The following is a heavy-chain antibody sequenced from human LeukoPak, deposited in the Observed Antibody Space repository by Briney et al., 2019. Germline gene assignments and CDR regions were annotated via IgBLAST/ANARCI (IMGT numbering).Heavy chain of an antibody. J-gene: IGHJ4*02. Sequence: SEALSLTCAVYGGSFSGYYWSWIRQPPGKGLEWIGEINHSGSTNYNPSLKSRVTISVDTSKNQFSLKLSSVTAADTAVYYCARGPFITYYGSGSYYTGFDYWGQGTLVTVSS. CDR1: GGSFSGYY. V-gene: IGHV4-34*01. CDR3: ARGPFITYYGSGSYYTGFDY. D-gene: IGHD3-10*01. CDR2: INHSGST.